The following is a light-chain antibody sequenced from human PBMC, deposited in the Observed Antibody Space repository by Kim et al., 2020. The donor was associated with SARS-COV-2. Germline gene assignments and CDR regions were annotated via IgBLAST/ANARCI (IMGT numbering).Light chain of an antibody. CDR1: NIGTEV. V-gene: IGLV3-21*04. CDR3: QVWDDSTDHPV. Sequence: PGPTARINGGGSNIGTEVVHWYQQRPVQAPVLVINYDSDRPSGIPERVSGSNSGNTATLTISRVEPGDEADYYCQVWDDSTDHPVFGGGTQLTVL. CDR2: YDS. J-gene: IGLJ3*02.